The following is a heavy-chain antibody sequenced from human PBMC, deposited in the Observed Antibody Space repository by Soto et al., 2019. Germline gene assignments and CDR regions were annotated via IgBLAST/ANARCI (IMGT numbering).Heavy chain of an antibody. D-gene: IGHD2-2*01. Sequence: GGSLRLSCAASGFTFDDYAMHWVRQAPGKGLEWVSGISWNSGSIGYADSVKGRFTISRDNAKNSLYLQMNSLRAEDTALYYCAKDLVPAAAPHDAFDIWGQGTMVTVSS. V-gene: IGHV3-9*01. CDR1: GFTFDDYA. CDR2: ISWNSGSI. J-gene: IGHJ3*02. CDR3: AKDLVPAAAPHDAFDI.